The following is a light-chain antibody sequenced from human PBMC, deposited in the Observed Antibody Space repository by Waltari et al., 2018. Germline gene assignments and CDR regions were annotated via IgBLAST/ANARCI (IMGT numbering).Light chain of an antibody. Sequence: DIKMTQSPSPLSASVGDKVTLLCRASQGISNALAWFQQKPGKAPKLLIYSASNLQSGVPSRFCGSGSGTDFSLTITSLQPEDFAVYYCQLRYSYPFTFGPGTKLDIK. CDR3: QLRYSYPFT. J-gene: IGKJ3*01. CDR1: QGISNA. V-gene: IGKV1-16*01. CDR2: SAS.